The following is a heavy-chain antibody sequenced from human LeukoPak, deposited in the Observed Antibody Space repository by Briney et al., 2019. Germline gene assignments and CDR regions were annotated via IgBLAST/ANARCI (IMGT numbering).Heavy chain of an antibody. V-gene: IGHV3-66*01. D-gene: IGHD3-10*02. J-gene: IGHJ4*02. CDR1: GFTVSSNY. CDR2: NYSGGRT. Sequence: GGSLRLSCAASGFTVSSNYMNWVRQAPGKGLEWVSVNYSGGRTYYVDSVKGRFTISRDNSKNTLYLQMNSLRAEDTAVYYCGSTSLLGSGFFDYWGQGTLVTVSS. CDR3: GSTSLLGSGFFDY.